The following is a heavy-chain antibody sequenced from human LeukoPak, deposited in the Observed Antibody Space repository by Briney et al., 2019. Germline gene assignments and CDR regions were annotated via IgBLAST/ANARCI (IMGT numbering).Heavy chain of an antibody. D-gene: IGHD4-23*01. CDR1: GGSISSGGYY. Sequence: SETLSLTCTVSGGSISSGGYYWSWIRQPPGKGLEWIGYFYHSGSTNYNPSLKSRVTISVDTSKNQFSLKVNSVTAADTAVYYCATRPTPPYYYYYMDVWGKGTTVTVSS. CDR3: ATRPTPPYYYYYMDV. V-gene: IGHV4-30-2*01. J-gene: IGHJ6*03. CDR2: FYHSGST.